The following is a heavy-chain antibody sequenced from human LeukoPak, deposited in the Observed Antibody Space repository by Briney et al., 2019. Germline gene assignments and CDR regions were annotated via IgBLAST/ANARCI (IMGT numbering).Heavy chain of an antibody. V-gene: IGHV4-59*01. D-gene: IGHD1-26*01. Sequence: NPSETLSLTCTVSGGSISGFYWTWIRQSPGKGVEWIGHIHYSGRTGYNPSLKSRVTISVDTSKNQFSLKLNSVTAADTAVYYCARDLSGSPHYWGQGTLVTVSS. J-gene: IGHJ4*02. CDR3: ARDLSGSPHY. CDR2: IHYSGRT. CDR1: GGSISGFY.